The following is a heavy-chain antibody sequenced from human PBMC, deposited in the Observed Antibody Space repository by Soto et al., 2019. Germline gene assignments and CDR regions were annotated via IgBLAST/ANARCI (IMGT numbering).Heavy chain of an antibody. J-gene: IGHJ6*02. V-gene: IGHV5-51*01. Sequence: GESLKISCKGSGYSFTSYWIGWVRQMPGKGLEWMGIIYPGDSDTRYSPSFQGQVTISADKSISTAYLQWSSLKASGTAMYYCARLLGYCSSTSCPKNYYYYYGMDVWGQGTTVTVSS. D-gene: IGHD2-2*01. CDR3: ARLLGYCSSTSCPKNYYYYYGMDV. CDR2: IYPGDSDT. CDR1: GYSFTSYW.